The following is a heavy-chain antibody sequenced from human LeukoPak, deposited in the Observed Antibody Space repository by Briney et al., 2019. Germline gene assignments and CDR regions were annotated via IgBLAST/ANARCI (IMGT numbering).Heavy chain of an antibody. CDR1: GGSISSYY. Sequence: SETLSLTCTVSGGSISSYYWSWIRQPPGKGLEWIGYIYYSGSTNYNPSLKSRVTISVDTSKNQFSLKLSSVTAADTAVYYCARHQGDVLLWLGELTNYYYGMDVWGQGTTVTVSS. V-gene: IGHV4-59*08. J-gene: IGHJ6*02. CDR3: ARHQGDVLLWLGELTNYYYGMDV. D-gene: IGHD3-10*01. CDR2: IYYSGST.